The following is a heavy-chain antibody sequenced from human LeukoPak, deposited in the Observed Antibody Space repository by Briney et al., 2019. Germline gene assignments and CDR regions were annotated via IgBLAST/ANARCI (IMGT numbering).Heavy chain of an antibody. Sequence: GSLRLSCAASGFTFSSYWMSWVRQAPGKGPEWIGEVNESGGTNINPSLRSRVILSVDTSMNQFSLKLISVTAADTGVYYCAGGQGATVPKVGKNWFDPWGHGTRVIVSP. CDR3: AGGQGATVPKVGKNWFDP. V-gene: IGHV4-34*01. CDR1: GFTFSSYW. J-gene: IGHJ5*02. CDR2: VNESGGT. D-gene: IGHD1-26*01.